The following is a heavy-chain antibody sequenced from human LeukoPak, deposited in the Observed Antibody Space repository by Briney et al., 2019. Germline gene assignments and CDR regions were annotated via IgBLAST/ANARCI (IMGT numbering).Heavy chain of an antibody. CDR1: GGSFSGYY. Sequence: SETLSLTCAVYGGSFSGYYWSWIRQPPGKGLEWIGEINHSGSTNYNPSLKSRVTISVDTSKNQFSLKLSSVTAADTAVYYCARQQRYCSSTSCYKACFDYWGQGTLVTVSS. CDR3: ARQQRYCSSTSCYKACFDY. D-gene: IGHD2-2*02. CDR2: INHSGST. J-gene: IGHJ4*02. V-gene: IGHV4-34*01.